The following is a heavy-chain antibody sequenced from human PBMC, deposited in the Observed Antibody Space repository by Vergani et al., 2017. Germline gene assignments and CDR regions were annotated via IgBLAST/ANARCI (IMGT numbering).Heavy chain of an antibody. V-gene: IGHV3-30*02. D-gene: IGHD2-2*01. CDR3: AKGTDKTKPVRAAHDY. CDR1: GFTLSNYD. CDR2: IRYDGSNK. J-gene: IGHJ4*02. Sequence: QVQLVESGGGVVQRGGSLRLSCATSGFTLSNYDMQWIRQAPGKGREWVAFIRYDGSNKYYADSVKGRFAISRDNSKNTLYLQMNSLRAEDTAVYYCAKGTDKTKPVRAAHDYWGQRTLVTVSS.